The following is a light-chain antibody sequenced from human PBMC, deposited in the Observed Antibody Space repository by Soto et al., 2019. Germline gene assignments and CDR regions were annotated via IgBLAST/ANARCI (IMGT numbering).Light chain of an antibody. Sequence: QSALTQPASVSGSPGQSIAISCTGTSSDIGTYDHVSWYQQHPGNAPRLMIYDVNNRPSGISDRFSGSKSGNTASLTISGLQAEDEADYYCSSDKSMKIFGGGTQLTVL. J-gene: IGLJ2*01. CDR3: SSDKSMKI. CDR1: SSDIGTYDH. V-gene: IGLV2-14*03. CDR2: DVN.